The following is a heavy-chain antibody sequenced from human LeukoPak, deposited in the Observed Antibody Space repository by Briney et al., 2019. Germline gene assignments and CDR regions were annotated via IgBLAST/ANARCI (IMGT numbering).Heavy chain of an antibody. V-gene: IGHV3-15*01. D-gene: IGHD3-3*01. CDR2: IKSKTDGGTT. CDR3: TTDRIVKVFWSAYTWDYFDY. CDR1: GFTFSDYY. Sequence: GGSLRLSCAASGFTFSDYYMSWVRQAPGKGLEWVGRIKSKTDGGTTDYAAPVKGRFTISRDDSKNTLYLQMNSLKTEDTAVYYCTTDRIVKVFWSAYTWDYFDYWGQGTLVTVSS. J-gene: IGHJ4*02.